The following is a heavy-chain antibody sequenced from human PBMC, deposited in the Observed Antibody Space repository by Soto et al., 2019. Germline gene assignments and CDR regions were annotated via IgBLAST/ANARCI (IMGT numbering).Heavy chain of an antibody. D-gene: IGHD3-22*01. V-gene: IGHV3-48*02. CDR2: ISSSSSTI. CDR1: GFTFSSYS. CDR3: ARDQKGGGYYDSSGYYNDAFDI. J-gene: IGHJ3*02. Sequence: PGGSLRLSCAASGFTFSSYSMNWVRQSPGKGLEWVSYISSSSSTIYYADSVKGRSTISRDNAKNSLYLQMNSLRDEDTAVYYCARDQKGGGYYDSSGYYNDAFDIWGQGTMVTVSS.